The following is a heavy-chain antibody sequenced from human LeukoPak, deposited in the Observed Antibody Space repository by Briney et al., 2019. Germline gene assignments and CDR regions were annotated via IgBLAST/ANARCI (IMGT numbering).Heavy chain of an antibody. CDR3: ARQFGVVITYMDV. J-gene: IGHJ6*03. D-gene: IGHD3-3*01. Sequence: GGSLRLSCTVSGFPVSINSMSWVRQAPGKGLEWVSFIYSGGNTHYSDSVKGRFTISRDSSKNTLYLQMNSLRAEDTAVYYCARQFGVVITYMDVWGKGTTVTVSS. V-gene: IGHV3-66*04. CDR2: IYSGGNT. CDR1: GFPVSINS.